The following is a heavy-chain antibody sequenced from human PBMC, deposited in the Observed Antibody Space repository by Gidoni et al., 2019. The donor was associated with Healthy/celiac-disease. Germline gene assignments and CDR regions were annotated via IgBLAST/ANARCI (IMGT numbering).Heavy chain of an antibody. J-gene: IGHJ4*02. CDR2: IYYSGST. D-gene: IGHD3-16*01. V-gene: IGHV4-39*01. Sequence: QLQLQASGPGLVKPSEPLSLTCTVSGGSISSSSYYWGWIRQPPGKGLEWIGSIYYSGSTYYNPSLKSRGTISVDTSKNQVSLKLGSVTAADTAVYYCARRGGGFDYWGQGTLVTVSS. CDR3: ARRGGGFDY. CDR1: GGSISSSSYY.